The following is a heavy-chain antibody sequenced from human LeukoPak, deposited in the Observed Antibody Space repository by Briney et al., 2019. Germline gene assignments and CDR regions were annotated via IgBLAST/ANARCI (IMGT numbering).Heavy chain of an antibody. D-gene: IGHD3-16*01. CDR3: ARDQGWGDY. J-gene: IGHJ4*02. CDR2: ISNDGNNK. Sequence: SGGSLRLSCAASGFTFSSYVMHWVRQAPGKGLEWVAVISNDGNNKYYADSVRGRFTISRDSSKNTLYLQMNSLRGEDTAVYYCARDQGWGDYWGQGTLVTVSS. CDR1: GFTFSSYV. V-gene: IGHV3-30-3*01.